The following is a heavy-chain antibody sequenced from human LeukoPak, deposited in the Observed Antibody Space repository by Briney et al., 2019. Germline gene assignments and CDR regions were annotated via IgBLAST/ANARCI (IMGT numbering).Heavy chain of an antibody. CDR1: GFTFSDYY. CDR3: ARRPGDCSGGSCSPVRFDP. Sequence: GSLRLSCAASGFTFSDYYMSWIRQPPGKGLEWIGEINHSGSTNYNPSLKSRVTISVDTSKNQFSLKLSSVTAADTAVYYCARRPGDCSGGSCSPVRFDPWGQGTLVTVSS. CDR2: INHSGST. J-gene: IGHJ5*02. D-gene: IGHD2-15*01. V-gene: IGHV4-34*01.